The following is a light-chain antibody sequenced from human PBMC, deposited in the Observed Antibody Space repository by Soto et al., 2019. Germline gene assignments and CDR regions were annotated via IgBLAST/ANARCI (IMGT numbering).Light chain of an antibody. CDR2: EVT. J-gene: IGLJ1*01. V-gene: IGLV2-8*01. CDR3: RSYAGSNNPYV. CDR1: SGDIGGYDY. Sequence: QSALTQPPSASGSPGQSVTISCTGTSGDIGGYDYVSWYQQHPGKAPKLMIYEVTKRPLGVPDRFSGSKSGNTASLTVSGLQAEDEADYFCRSYAGSNNPYVVGTGTKVTVL.